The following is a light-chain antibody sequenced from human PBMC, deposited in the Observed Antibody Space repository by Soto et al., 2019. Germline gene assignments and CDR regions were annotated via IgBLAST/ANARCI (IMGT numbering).Light chain of an antibody. CDR2: EVT. V-gene: IGLV2-8*01. J-gene: IGLJ2*01. Sequence: QSALTQPPSASGSPGQSVTISCTGTSSDIGAFDYVSWYQQHPGRAPKLMIYEVTKRPSGVPDRFSGSKSGNTASLTVSGLQAEDEADYYCSSYAGNNNLLFGGGTKLTVI. CDR1: SSDIGAFDY. CDR3: SSYAGNNNLL.